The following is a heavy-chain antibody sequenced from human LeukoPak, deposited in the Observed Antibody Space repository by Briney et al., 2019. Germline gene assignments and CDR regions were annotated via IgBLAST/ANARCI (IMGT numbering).Heavy chain of an antibody. J-gene: IGHJ3*02. D-gene: IGHD3-10*01. CDR3: ARTRFGELLGAFDI. CDR1: GFTFSSYA. Sequence: GGSLRLSCAASGFTFSSYAMSWVRQAPGKGLEWVSAISGGGGSTYYADSVKGRFTISRDNSKNTLYLQMNSLRAEDTAVYYCARTRFGELLGAFDIWGQGTMVTVSS. V-gene: IGHV3-23*01. CDR2: ISGGGGST.